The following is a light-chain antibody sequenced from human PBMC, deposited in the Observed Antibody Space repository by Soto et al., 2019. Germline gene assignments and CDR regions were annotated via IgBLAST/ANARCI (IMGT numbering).Light chain of an antibody. CDR3: GSWDNILRAYG. V-gene: IGLV1-51*01. J-gene: IGLJ1*01. CDR2: DNV. CDR1: GSNLGRNY. Sequence: QSVLTQPPSVSATPGQKVTISCSGSGSNLGRNYVSWYQQLPGTSPKLLIYDNVYRFSGIPDRFSASKAGTSATLGITGLQTGDDGDSYCGSWDNILRAYGFGTGTKLTVL.